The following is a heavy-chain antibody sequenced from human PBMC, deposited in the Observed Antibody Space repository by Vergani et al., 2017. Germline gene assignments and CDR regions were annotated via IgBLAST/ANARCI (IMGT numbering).Heavy chain of an antibody. Sequence: QVQLQESGPGLVKPSQTLSLTCTVSGGSISSGSYYWSWIRQPAGKGLEWSGRIYTSGSTNYNPSLKSRVTMSVDTSKNQFSLKLSSVTAADTAVYYGARDSKYCSSTSCYRWFDPWGQGTLVTVSS. D-gene: IGHD2-2*01. J-gene: IGHJ5*02. V-gene: IGHV4-61*02. CDR2: IYTSGST. CDR3: ARDSKYCSSTSCYRWFDP. CDR1: GGSISSGSYY.